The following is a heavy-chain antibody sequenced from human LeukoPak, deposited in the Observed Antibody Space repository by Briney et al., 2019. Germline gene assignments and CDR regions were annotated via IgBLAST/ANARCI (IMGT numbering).Heavy chain of an antibody. CDR3: ARGGNYDY. CDR2: IKSDGSST. V-gene: IGHV3-74*03. CDR1: GFIFSDYW. D-gene: IGHD3-16*01. J-gene: IGHJ4*02. Sequence: SGGSLRLSCVASGFIFSDYWMHWVRQAPGKGLVWVSRIKSDGSSTMYADSVKGRFTISRENAKNTLYLQMNSLRAEDTAVYYCARGGNYDYWGQGTLVTVSS.